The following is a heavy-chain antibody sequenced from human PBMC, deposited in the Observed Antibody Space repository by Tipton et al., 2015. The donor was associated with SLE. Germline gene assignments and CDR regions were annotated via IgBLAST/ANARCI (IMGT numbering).Heavy chain of an antibody. CDR2: IDPDGSRT. V-gene: IGHV3-74*01. CDR3: ASLSAPSDY. Sequence: SLRLSCAASGFRFSGFAMHWVRQVPGKGLVWVSEIDPDGSRTNYADYVEGRFTISRDNAKNTLSLQMNSLRVDDTGVYYCASLSAPSDYWGQGTLVTVSS. J-gene: IGHJ4*02. CDR1: GFRFSGFA.